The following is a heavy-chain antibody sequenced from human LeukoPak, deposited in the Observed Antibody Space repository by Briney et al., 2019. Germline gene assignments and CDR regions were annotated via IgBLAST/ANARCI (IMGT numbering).Heavy chain of an antibody. J-gene: IGHJ5*02. CDR1: GFTFSLYG. Sequence: GGSLRLSCAASGFTFSLYGMHWVRQAPGKGLELVAFIQYDGSNKYYADSVRGRFTISRDNSKNTLYLQMNSLRAEDTAVYFCAKGDKMLTWRRTYNRFDPWGQGTLVTVSS. D-gene: IGHD3-16*01. CDR2: IQYDGSNK. CDR3: AKGDKMLTWRRTYNRFDP. V-gene: IGHV3-30*02.